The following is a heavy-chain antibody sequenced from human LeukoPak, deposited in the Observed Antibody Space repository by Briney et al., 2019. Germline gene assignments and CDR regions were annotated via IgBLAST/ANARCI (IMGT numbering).Heavy chain of an antibody. J-gene: IGHJ4*02. CDR3: ARDNYLSSGWYLYYFDY. D-gene: IGHD6-19*01. CDR2: INPNSGGT. Sequence: ASVKVSCKASGYTFTGYYMHWVRQAPGQGLEWMGWINPNSGGTNYAQKFQGRVTMTRDTSISTAYMELSRLRSDDTAVYYCARDNYLSSGWYLYYFDYWGQGTLVTVSS. V-gene: IGHV1-2*02. CDR1: GYTFTGYY.